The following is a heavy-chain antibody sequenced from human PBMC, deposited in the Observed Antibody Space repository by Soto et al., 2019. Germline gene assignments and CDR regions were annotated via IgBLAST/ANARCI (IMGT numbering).Heavy chain of an antibody. D-gene: IGHD5-12*01. V-gene: IGHV3-23*01. J-gene: IGHJ2*01. CDR3: ATRATLFGYWYFDL. CDR2: IIGSGGNT. Sequence: ESVGGLVQPGGSLRLSCTASGFTFSSYAMTWIRQAPGKGLEWVSTIIGSGGNTYYADSVKGRFTISRDNSKNTLFLQMNSLRAEDTAVYYCATRATLFGYWYFDLWGRGALVTVSS. CDR1: GFTFSSYA.